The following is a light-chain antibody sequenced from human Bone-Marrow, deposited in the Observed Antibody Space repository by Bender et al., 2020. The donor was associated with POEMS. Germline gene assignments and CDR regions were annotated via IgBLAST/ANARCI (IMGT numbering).Light chain of an antibody. CDR3: CSYSGSTTWA. J-gene: IGLJ2*01. Sequence: QSALTQPASVSGSPGQSITISCTGTSSDVGSFNLVSWYQQHPGKAPKLMNYEVSKRPSGVSDRFSGSKAGNTASLTIPGLQAEDEADFYCCSYSGSTTWAFGGGTKVTVL. CDR1: SSDVGSFNL. CDR2: EVS. V-gene: IGLV2-23*02.